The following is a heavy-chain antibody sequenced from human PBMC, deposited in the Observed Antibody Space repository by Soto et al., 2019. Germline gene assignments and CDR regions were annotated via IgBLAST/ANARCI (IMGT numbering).Heavy chain of an antibody. Sequence: ASVKVSCKASGYTFTSYGVSWVRQAPGQGLEWMGWISAYNGNTNYAQKFQGRVTITADESTSTAYMELSSLRSEDTAVYYCARWAMTTVTSYYYYGMDVWGQGTTVTVS. CDR1: GYTFTSYG. CDR2: ISAYNGNT. D-gene: IGHD4-17*01. J-gene: IGHJ6*02. CDR3: ARWAMTTVTSYYYYGMDV. V-gene: IGHV1-18*04.